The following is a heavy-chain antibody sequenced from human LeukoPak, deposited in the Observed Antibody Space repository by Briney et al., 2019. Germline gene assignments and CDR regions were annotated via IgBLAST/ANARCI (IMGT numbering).Heavy chain of an antibody. D-gene: IGHD3-22*01. J-gene: IGHJ2*01. CDR3: ARDRWLRTYDSSGYYPSKWYFDL. V-gene: IGHV4-59*01. CDR2: IYYSGST. Sequence: SETLSLTCTVSGGSISSYYWSWIRQPPGKGLEWIGYIYYSGSTNYNPSLKSRVTISVDTSKNQFPLKLSSVTAADTAVYYCARDRWLRTYDSSGYYPSKWYFDLWGRGTLVTVSS. CDR1: GGSISSYY.